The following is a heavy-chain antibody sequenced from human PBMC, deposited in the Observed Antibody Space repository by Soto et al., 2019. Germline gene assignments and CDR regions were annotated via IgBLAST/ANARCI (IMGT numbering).Heavy chain of an antibody. CDR3: ARYNWKEVTLYYYGMDV. CDR1: GGSISSYY. J-gene: IGHJ6*02. CDR2: IYYSGST. D-gene: IGHD1-1*01. V-gene: IGHV4-59*08. Sequence: PSETLSITCTVSGGSISSYYWSWVRQPPGKGLEWIGYIYYSGSTNYNPSLKSRVTISVDTSKNQFSLKLSSVTAADTAVYYCARYNWKEVTLYYYGMDVWGQVTTVNVAS.